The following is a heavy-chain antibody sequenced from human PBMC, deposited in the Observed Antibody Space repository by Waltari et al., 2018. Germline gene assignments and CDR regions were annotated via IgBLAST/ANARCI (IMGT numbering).Heavy chain of an antibody. CDR3: ASPEVDVYGSGSSYYYYGMDV. D-gene: IGHD3-10*01. Sequence: SSYAISWVRQAPGQGLEWMGGIIPIFGTANYAQKFQGRVTITADESTSTAYMELSSLRSEDTAVYYCASPEVDVYGSGSSYYYYGMDVWGQGTTVTVSS. CDR2: IIPIFGTA. CDR1: SSYA. V-gene: IGHV1-69*01. J-gene: IGHJ6*02.